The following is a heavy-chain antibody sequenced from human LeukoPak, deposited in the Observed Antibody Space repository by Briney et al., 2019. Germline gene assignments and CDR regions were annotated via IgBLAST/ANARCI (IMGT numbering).Heavy chain of an antibody. CDR3: ARGDSSSWDQDPYGMDV. CDR1: GFTFSSYG. CDR2: IWYDGSNK. J-gene: IGHJ6*02. D-gene: IGHD6-13*01. Sequence: PGGSLRLSCAASGFTFSSYGMHWVCQAPGKGLEWVAVIWYDGSNKYYADSVKGRFTISRDNSKNTLYLQMNSLRAEDTAVYYCARGDSSSWDQDPYGMDVWGQGTTVTVSS. V-gene: IGHV3-33*01.